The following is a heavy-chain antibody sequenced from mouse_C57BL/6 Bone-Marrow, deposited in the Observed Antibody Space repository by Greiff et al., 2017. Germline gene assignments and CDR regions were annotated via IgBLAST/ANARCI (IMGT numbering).Heavy chain of an antibody. CDR1: GYTFTSYW. J-gene: IGHJ4*01. CDR3: ARDYGTLMDY. D-gene: IGHD1-1*01. V-gene: IGHV1-64*01. Sequence: VKLQQPGAELVKPGASVKLSCKASGYTFTSYWMHWVKQRPGQGLEWIGMIHPNSGSTNYNEKFKSKATLTVDKSSSTAYMQLSSLTSEDSAVYYCARDYGTLMDYWGQGTSVTVSS. CDR2: IHPNSGST.